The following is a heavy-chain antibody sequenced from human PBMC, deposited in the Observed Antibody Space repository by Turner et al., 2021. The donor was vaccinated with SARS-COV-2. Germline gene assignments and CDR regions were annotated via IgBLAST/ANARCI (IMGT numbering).Heavy chain of an antibody. CDR3: ARPFGTAVVPPS. Sequence: VQLLERGGGLRLPGGSLRPSRAPSGFVVSSNSMNWVRQARGKGLEWISVLYSGGSTYYADSVKGRFTISRDSSKNTLYLQMNSLRAEDTAVYYCARPFGTAVVPPSWGQGTTVTVSS. CDR1: GFVVSSNS. V-gene: IGHV3-53*01. J-gene: IGHJ6*02. D-gene: IGHD2-2*01. CDR2: LYSGGST.